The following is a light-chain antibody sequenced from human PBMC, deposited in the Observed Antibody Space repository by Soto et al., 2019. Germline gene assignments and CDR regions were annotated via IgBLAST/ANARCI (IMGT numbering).Light chain of an antibody. CDR3: QQYGTSPCT. CDR2: DTS. Sequence: EIVLTQSPGTLSLSPGDRATLSCRASQSVSSNYLAWYQQKPGQAPRLLIYDTSNRATGIPDRFSGSGSGTDLTLTISRLEPEDFAVYYCQQYGTSPCTFGQGTNLEIK. V-gene: IGKV3-20*01. J-gene: IGKJ2*02. CDR1: QSVSSNY.